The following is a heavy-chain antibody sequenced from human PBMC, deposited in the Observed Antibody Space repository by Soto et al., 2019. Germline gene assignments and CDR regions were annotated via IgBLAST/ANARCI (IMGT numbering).Heavy chain of an antibody. D-gene: IGHD2-2*01. J-gene: IGHJ3*02. Sequence: SVKVSCKASGGTFSSYAISWVRQAPGQGLEWMGGIIPIFGTANYAQKFQGRVTITADESTSTAYMELSSLRSEDTAVYYCVRDGGYCSSTSPRDCDAFDIWGQGTMVTVSS. V-gene: IGHV1-69*13. CDR1: GGTFSSYA. CDR3: VRDGGYCSSTSPRDCDAFDI. CDR2: IIPIFGTA.